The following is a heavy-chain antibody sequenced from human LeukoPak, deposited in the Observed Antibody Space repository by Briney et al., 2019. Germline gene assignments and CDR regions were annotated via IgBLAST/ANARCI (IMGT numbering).Heavy chain of an antibody. D-gene: IGHD4-23*01. J-gene: IGHJ4*02. CDR3: AKGYGGLGFDY. Sequence: GGSLRLSCAASGFTFSSYGMHWVRQAPGEGLEWVAVIWYDGSNKYYADSVKGRFTISRDNSKNTLYLQMNSLRAEATAVYYCAKGYGGLGFDYWGQGTLVTVSS. CDR1: GFTFSSYG. V-gene: IGHV3-33*06. CDR2: IWYDGSNK.